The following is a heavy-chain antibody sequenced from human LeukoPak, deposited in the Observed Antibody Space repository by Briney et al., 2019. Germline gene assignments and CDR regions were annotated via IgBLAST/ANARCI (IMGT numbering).Heavy chain of an antibody. D-gene: IGHD3-3*01. J-gene: IGHJ4*02. CDR3: ARDERLLSFLK. V-gene: IGHV5-51*01. CDR1: GYSFTTYW. Sequence: GESLKISCKGSGYSFTTYWVGWVRQMPGKGLEWMGIIYPGDSDTRYSPSFQGHVTISADKSISTAYLQWSSLRAEDTAIYYCARDERLLSFLKWGQGTLVTVSS. CDR2: IYPGDSDT.